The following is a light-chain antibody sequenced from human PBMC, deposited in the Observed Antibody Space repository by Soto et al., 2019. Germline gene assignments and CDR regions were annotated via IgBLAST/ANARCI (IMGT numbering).Light chain of an antibody. J-gene: IGKJ1*01. CDR3: QQYDYLVT. CDR1: QSVSSN. Sequence: EIVLTQSPATLSVSPGERATLSCRASQSVSSNLAWYQQKPGQAPRLLIYGASTRATGIPTRFSGSGSGTDFTLTISRLEPEDLAVYYCQQYDYLVTFGQGTKVDIK. V-gene: IGKV3-15*01. CDR2: GAS.